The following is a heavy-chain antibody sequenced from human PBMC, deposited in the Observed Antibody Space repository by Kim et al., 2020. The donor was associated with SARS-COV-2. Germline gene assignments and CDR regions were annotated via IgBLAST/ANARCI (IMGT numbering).Heavy chain of an antibody. CDR3: ARVRTSSVVPALNV. J-gene: IGHJ6*02. CDR1: GYTFTGYY. V-gene: IGHV1-2*02. CDR2: INPNSGGT. Sequence: ASVKVSCKASGYTFTGYYMHWVRQAPGQGLEWMGWINPNSGGTNYAQKFQGRVTMTRDTSISTAYMELSRLRSDDTAVYYCARVRTSSVVPALNVWGQGTTVTVSS. D-gene: IGHD2-2*01.